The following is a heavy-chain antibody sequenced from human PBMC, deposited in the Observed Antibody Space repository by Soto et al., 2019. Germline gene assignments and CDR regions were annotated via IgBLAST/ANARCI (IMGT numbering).Heavy chain of an antibody. D-gene: IGHD3-22*01. J-gene: IGHJ4*02. CDR3: ARAGDYYDSSGYSTYFDY. CDR2: IYYSGST. CDR1: GGSISSGDYY. Sequence: QVQLQESGPGLVKPSQTLSLTCTVSGGSISSGDYYWSWIRQTPGKGLEWIGYIYYSGSTYYNPSLKSRVTISVDTSKNQFSLKLSSVTAADTAVYYCARAGDYYDSSGYSTYFDYWGQGTLVTVSS. V-gene: IGHV4-30-4*01.